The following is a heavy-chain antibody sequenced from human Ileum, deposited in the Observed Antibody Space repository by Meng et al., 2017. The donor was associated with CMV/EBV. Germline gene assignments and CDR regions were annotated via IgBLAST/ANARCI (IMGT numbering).Heavy chain of an antibody. CDR2: IYHSGST. Sequence: SGGSISSSNWWSWVRQPPGKGLEWIGEIYHSGSTNYNPSLKSRVTISVDKSKNQFSLKLSSVTAADTAVYYCARIEDLSGRGPHDYWGQGTLVTVSS. CDR3: ARIEDLSGRGPHDY. V-gene: IGHV4-4*02. J-gene: IGHJ4*02. CDR1: GGSISSSNW. D-gene: IGHD3-10*01.